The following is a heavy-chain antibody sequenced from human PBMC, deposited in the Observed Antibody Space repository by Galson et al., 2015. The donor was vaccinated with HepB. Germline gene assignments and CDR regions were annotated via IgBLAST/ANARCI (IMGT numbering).Heavy chain of an antibody. Sequence: SLRLSCAASGFTVSSNYMSWVRQAPGKGLEWVSVIYGGGSTYYADSVKGRFTISRDNSKNTLYLQMNSLRAEDTAVYYCARDRGTMVRGVYYYYMDVWGKGTTVTVSS. V-gene: IGHV3-53*01. CDR1: GFTVSSNY. CDR3: ARDRGTMVRGVYYYYMDV. CDR2: IYGGGST. J-gene: IGHJ6*03. D-gene: IGHD3-10*01.